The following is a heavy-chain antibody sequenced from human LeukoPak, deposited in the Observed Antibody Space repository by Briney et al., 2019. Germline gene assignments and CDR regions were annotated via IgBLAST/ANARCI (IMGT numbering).Heavy chain of an antibody. Sequence: GGSLRLSCAASGFTFSSYAMSWVRQAPGKGLEWVANIKQDGSEKYYVDSVKGRFTISRDNAKNSLYLQMNSLRAEDTAVYYCARDGRNFNFDYWGQGTLVTVSS. CDR1: GFTFSSYA. D-gene: IGHD1-14*01. V-gene: IGHV3-7*01. CDR3: ARDGRNFNFDY. CDR2: IKQDGSEK. J-gene: IGHJ4*02.